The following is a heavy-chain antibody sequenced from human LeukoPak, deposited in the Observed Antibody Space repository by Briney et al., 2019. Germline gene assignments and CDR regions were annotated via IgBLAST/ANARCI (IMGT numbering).Heavy chain of an antibody. J-gene: IGHJ4*02. D-gene: IGHD3-3*01. CDR1: GFTFSSYG. V-gene: IGHV3-30*02. CDR3: AKDRGVFGVSYSLDY. Sequence: GGSLRLPCAASGFTFSSYGMHWVRQAPGKGLEWVAFIRYDGVNDYYADSVRGRFTISRDISKNTLYLQMNSLRDEDTAVYYCAKDRGVFGVSYSLDYWGQGTLVTVSS. CDR2: IRYDGVND.